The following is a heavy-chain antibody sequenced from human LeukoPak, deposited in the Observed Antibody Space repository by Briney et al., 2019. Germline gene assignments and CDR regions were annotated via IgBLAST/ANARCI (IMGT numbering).Heavy chain of an antibody. Sequence: ASVKVSCKASGYTFTGYYMHWVRQAPGQGLEWMGRINPDSGGTNYAQKFQGRVTMTRDTSISTAYMELSRLRSDDTAVYYCATLEPYVGKDAFDIWAKGQWSPSLQ. V-gene: IGHV1-2*06. J-gene: IGHJ3*02. D-gene: IGHD1-26*01. CDR2: INPDSGGT. CDR1: GYTFTGYY. CDR3: ATLEPYVGKDAFDI.